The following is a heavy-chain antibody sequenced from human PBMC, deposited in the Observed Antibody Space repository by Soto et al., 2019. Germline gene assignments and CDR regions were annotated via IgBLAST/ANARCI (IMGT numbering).Heavy chain of an antibody. J-gene: IGHJ5*02. CDR3: AKDFGYSSSWYVVWFDP. CDR2: ISWNSGSI. CDR1: GFTFDDYA. D-gene: IGHD6-13*01. V-gene: IGHV3-9*01. Sequence: EVQLVESGGGLVQPGRSLRLSCAASGFTFDDYAMHWVRQAPGKGLEWVSGISWNSGSIGYADSVKGRFTISRDNAKNSLYLQMNSLRAEDTALYYCAKDFGYSSSWYVVWFDPWGQGTLVTVSS.